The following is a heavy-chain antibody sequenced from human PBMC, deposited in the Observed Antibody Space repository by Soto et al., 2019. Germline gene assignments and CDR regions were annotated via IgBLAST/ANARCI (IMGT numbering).Heavy chain of an antibody. D-gene: IGHD6-19*01. CDR3: AIIAVAGRVGMDV. V-gene: IGHV1-3*01. CDR1: GYTFTSYA. Sequence: ASGKVSCKASGYTFTSYAMHWVRQAPGQRLEWMGWINAGNGNTKYSQKFQGRVTITRDTSASTAYMELSSLRSEDTAVYYCAIIAVAGRVGMDVWGQGTTVPVSS. CDR2: INAGNGNT. J-gene: IGHJ6*02.